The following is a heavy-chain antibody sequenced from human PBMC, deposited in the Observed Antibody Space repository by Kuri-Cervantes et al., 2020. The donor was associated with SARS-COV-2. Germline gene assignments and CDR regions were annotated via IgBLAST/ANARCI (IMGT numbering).Heavy chain of an antibody. Sequence: GSLRLSCTVSGGSISSYYWSWIRQPAGKGLEWIGRIYTSGSTNYNPYLKSRVTMSVDTSQNQFSLKLSSVTAADTAVYYCARVGIAAAAPSKKDAFDIWGQGTMVTVSS. CDR2: IYTSGST. D-gene: IGHD6-13*01. J-gene: IGHJ3*02. CDR1: GGSISSYY. V-gene: IGHV4-4*07. CDR3: ARVGIAAAAPSKKDAFDI.